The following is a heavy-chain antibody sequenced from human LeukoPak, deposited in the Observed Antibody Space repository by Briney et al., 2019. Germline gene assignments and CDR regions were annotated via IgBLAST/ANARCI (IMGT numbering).Heavy chain of an antibody. V-gene: IGHV3-30*18. J-gene: IGHJ4*02. CDR1: GFTFSSYG. CDR2: ISYDGSNK. Sequence: SGGSLRLSCAAAGFTFSSYGMHWVRQAPGKGLEWVAVISYDGSNKYYADSVKGRFTISRDNSKNTLYLQMNSLRAEDTAVYYCAKDQSRDSSSSDYWGQGTLVTVSS. D-gene: IGHD6-13*01. CDR3: AKDQSRDSSSSDY.